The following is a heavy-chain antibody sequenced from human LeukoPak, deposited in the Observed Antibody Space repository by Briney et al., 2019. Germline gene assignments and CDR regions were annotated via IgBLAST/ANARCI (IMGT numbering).Heavy chain of an antibody. J-gene: IGHJ4*02. Sequence: PSETLSLPCTVSGGSISSSNYYCGWIRQPPGKGLECNGSINYSGSTDYSPSLKSRVTISVATSKNQFSLKLSSVTAADTAVYYCARDSRIMGAPGAFDYWGQGTLVTVSS. CDR2: INYSGST. CDR1: GGSISSSNYY. V-gene: IGHV4-39*07. CDR3: ARDSRIMGAPGAFDY. D-gene: IGHD1-26*01.